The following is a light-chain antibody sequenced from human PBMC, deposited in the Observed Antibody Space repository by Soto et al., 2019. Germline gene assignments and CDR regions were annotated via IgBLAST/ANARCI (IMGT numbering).Light chain of an antibody. V-gene: IGKV1-33*01. CDR3: QQYEDLPRT. Sequence: DIQMTQSPSSLSASVGDSVTISCQASQDINNFLNWYQQKPGKPPQLLIYDASTLEKGVPSRFSGGGSGADFSFTISNLQPEDSATYYCQQYEDLPRTFGQGTKVEIK. J-gene: IGKJ1*01. CDR1: QDINNF. CDR2: DAS.